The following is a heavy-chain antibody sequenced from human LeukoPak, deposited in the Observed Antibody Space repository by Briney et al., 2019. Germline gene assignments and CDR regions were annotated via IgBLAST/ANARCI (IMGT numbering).Heavy chain of an antibody. CDR3: ARGTVVPAAIVDY. V-gene: IGHV4-34*01. Sequence: SETLSLTCAVYGGSFSGYYWSWIRQPPGKGLEWIGEINHSGSTNYNPSLKSRGTISVDTSKNQFSLKLSSVTAADTAVYYCARGTVVPAAIVDYWGQGTLVTVSS. CDR2: INHSGST. CDR1: GGSFSGYY. J-gene: IGHJ4*02. D-gene: IGHD2-2*01.